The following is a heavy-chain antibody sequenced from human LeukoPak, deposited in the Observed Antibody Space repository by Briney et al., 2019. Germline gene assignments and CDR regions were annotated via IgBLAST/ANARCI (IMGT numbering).Heavy chain of an antibody. J-gene: IGHJ6*03. Sequence: GGSLRLSCAASGFTFSSYGMHWVRQAPGKGLEWVAFIRYDGSNKYYADSVKGRFTISRDNSKNTLYLQMNSLRAEDTAVYYCAKAVAGPPYYYYYYMDVWGKGPTVTVSS. CDR2: IRYDGSNK. D-gene: IGHD6-19*01. V-gene: IGHV3-30*02. CDR1: GFTFSSYG. CDR3: AKAVAGPPYYYYYYMDV.